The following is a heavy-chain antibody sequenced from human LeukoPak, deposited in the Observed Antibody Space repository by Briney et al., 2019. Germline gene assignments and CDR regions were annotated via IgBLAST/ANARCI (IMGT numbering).Heavy chain of an antibody. V-gene: IGHV4-34*01. D-gene: IGHD5-12*01. CDR1: GGSFSGFS. J-gene: IGHJ4*02. CDR3: ARRGYSYGPLYYFDY. CDR2: INHSGST. Sequence: SETLSLTCAVYGGSFSGFSWSWIRQPPGKGLAWIGEINHSGSTNYNPSLKSRVTISVDTSKNQFSLKLSSVTAADTAVYYCARRGYSYGPLYYFDYWGQGTLVTVSS.